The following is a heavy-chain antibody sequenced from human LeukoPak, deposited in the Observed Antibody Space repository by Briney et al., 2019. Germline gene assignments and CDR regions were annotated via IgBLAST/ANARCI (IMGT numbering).Heavy chain of an antibody. Sequence: SETLSLTCTVSGASISSSRFFWGWIRQPPGKGLEWIGNIYYRGTTYYNPSLTSRVTISVDTPKNHLSLRLSSVTAADTAVYYCARLEVWGSYRYWLHFDSWGQGTLVTVSS. CDR2: IYYRGTT. CDR3: ARLEVWGSYRYWLHFDS. D-gene: IGHD3-16*02. V-gene: IGHV4-39*01. CDR1: GASISSSRFF. J-gene: IGHJ4*02.